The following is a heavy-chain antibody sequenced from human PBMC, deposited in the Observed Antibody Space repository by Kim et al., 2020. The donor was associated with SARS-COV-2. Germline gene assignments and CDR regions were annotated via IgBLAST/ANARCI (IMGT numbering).Heavy chain of an antibody. CDR1: GFSVSSNY. Sequence: GGSLRLSCAASGFSVSSNYMTWVRQTPGKGLEWVSVIFRDGSTYYIDSVKGRFTISRHTSENTLYLQMNSLRGEDTAVYFCARGGAAATGYFDYWGQGAL. CDR3: ARGGAAATGYFDY. V-gene: IGHV3-53*04. CDR2: IFRDGST. J-gene: IGHJ4*02. D-gene: IGHD6-13*01.